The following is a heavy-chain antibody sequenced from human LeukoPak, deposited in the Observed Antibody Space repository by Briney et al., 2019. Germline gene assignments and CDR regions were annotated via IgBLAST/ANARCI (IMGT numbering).Heavy chain of an antibody. V-gene: IGHV3-74*01. CDR2: INTDGSST. Sequence: GGSLRLSCAASGFTLSSYWMHCVRQAPGKGLVWVSRINTDGSSTTYVDSVKGRFTISRDNAKNTLYLQMNSLRAEDTAVYYCARELSREKDDWGQGTLVTVSS. CDR1: GFTLSSYW. D-gene: IGHD3-16*02. CDR3: ARELSREKDD. J-gene: IGHJ4*02.